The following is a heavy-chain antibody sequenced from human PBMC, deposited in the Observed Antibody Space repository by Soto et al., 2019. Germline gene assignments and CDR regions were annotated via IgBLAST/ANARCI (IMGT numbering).Heavy chain of an antibody. CDR2: IYAVGTT. V-gene: IGHV4-59*11. Sequence: QVQLQESGPGLVKPSETLSLTCTVSGVSMSGHYWSWIRQPPGEGLEWIGYIYAVGTTNYNPSLKSRVTISLDTFKNHFSLKLSSVTAADTAVYYCAGGHTSVSDYGHALFWGQGTLVTVSS. CDR1: GVSMSGHY. CDR3: AGGHTSVSDYGHALF. J-gene: IGHJ4*02. D-gene: IGHD1-26*01.